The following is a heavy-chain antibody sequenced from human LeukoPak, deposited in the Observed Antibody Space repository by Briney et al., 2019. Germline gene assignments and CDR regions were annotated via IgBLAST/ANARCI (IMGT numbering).Heavy chain of an antibody. CDR3: ARYDSSSLYYDCFEY. D-gene: IGHD6-13*01. CDR1: GYTFTSYG. V-gene: IGHV1-18*01. CDR2: ISAYNGNT. Sequence: ASVKVSCKASGYTFTSYGISGVRQAPGQGLEWIGWISAYNGNTNYAQKLQGRVTMTTDTSTSTAYMEPRSLRSDDTAVYYCARYDSSSLYYDCFEYWGHGTLVTVSS. J-gene: IGHJ4*01.